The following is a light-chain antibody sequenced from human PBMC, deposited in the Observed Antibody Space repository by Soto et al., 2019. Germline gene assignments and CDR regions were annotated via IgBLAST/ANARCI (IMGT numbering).Light chain of an antibody. CDR3: SSYTSSSTLLYV. CDR2: DVS. CDR1: SSDVGGYNY. Sequence: QSALTQPASVSGSPGQSITISCTGTSSDVGGYNYVSWYQQHPGKDPKLMIYDVSNRPSGVSNRFSGSKSGNTASLTISGLQAEYEADYYCSSYTSSSTLLYVFGTGTKLTVL. V-gene: IGLV2-14*01. J-gene: IGLJ1*01.